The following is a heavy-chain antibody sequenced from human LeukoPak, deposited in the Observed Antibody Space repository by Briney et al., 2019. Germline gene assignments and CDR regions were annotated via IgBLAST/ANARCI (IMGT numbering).Heavy chain of an antibody. CDR2: ISGDSGDT. J-gene: IGHJ4*02. CDR3: ARERWLQKYDDC. D-gene: IGHD5-24*01. Sequence: ASVKVSCKASGYTFIDFYMHWVRQAPGQGLEWMGWISGDSGDTNYAQKLQGRITMTRDTSTSTAYLDLRSLRSDDTAVYYCARERWLQKYDDCWGQGTLVTVSS. CDR1: GYTFIDFY. V-gene: IGHV1-18*04.